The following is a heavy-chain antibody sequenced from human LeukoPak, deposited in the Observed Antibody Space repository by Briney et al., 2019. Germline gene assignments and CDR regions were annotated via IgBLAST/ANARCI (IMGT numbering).Heavy chain of an antibody. D-gene: IGHD3-3*01. CDR3: AKVHDDFWSGYYLF. CDR1: GFTFSSYE. V-gene: IGHV3-23*01. Sequence: GGSLRLSCAASGFTFSSYEMNWVRQAPGKGLEWVSAISGSGGSTYYADSVKGRFTISRDNSKNTLYLQMNSLRAEDTAVYYCAKVHDDFWSGYYLFWGQGTLVTVSS. J-gene: IGHJ4*02. CDR2: ISGSGGST.